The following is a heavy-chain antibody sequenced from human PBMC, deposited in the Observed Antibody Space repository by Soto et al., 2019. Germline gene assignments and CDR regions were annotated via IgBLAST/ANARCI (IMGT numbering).Heavy chain of an antibody. CDR3: ARDPYCSSTSCYLNWFDP. CDR2: ISAYNGNT. Sequence: CEERGYAYTRYVGSWVRQEKGKGLEWMGWISAYNGNTNYAQKLQGRVTMTTDTSTSTAYMELRSLRSDDTAVYYCARDPYCSSTSCYLNWFDPCGQGTLVTVSS. V-gene: IGHV1-18*01. CDR1: GYAYTRYV. J-gene: IGHJ5*02. D-gene: IGHD2-2*01.